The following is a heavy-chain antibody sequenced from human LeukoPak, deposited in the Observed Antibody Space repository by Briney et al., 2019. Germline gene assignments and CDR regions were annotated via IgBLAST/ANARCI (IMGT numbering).Heavy chain of an antibody. CDR2: IKQDGSEK. V-gene: IGHV3-7*01. CDR3: ARSYDSSGYYPTWFDY. Sequence: GGSLRLSCAASGFTFSSYWMSWVRQAPGKGLEWVANIKQDGSEKYYVDSVKGRFTISRDNAKNSLYLQMNRLRAEDPAVYYCARSYDSSGYYPTWFDYWGQGTLVTVSS. D-gene: IGHD3-22*01. J-gene: IGHJ4*02. CDR1: GFTFSSYW.